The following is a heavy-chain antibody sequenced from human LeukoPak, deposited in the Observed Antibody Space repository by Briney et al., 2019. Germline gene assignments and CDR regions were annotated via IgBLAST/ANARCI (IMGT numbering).Heavy chain of an antibody. CDR1: GYTFTSYG. CDR2: ISAYNGNT. Sequence: ASVKVSCKASGYTFTSYGISWVRQAPGQGLEWMGWISAYNGNTNYAQKLQGRVTMTTDTSTSTAYMELRSLRSDDAAVYYCAGDREGSGSLDYWGQGTLVTVSS. V-gene: IGHV1-18*01. CDR3: AGDREGSGSLDY. D-gene: IGHD1-26*01. J-gene: IGHJ4*02.